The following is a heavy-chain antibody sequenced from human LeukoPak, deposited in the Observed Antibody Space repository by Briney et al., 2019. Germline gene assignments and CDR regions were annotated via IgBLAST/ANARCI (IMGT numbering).Heavy chain of an antibody. CDR2: ISGSGGST. J-gene: IGHJ4*02. D-gene: IGHD3-22*01. V-gene: IGHV3-23*01. CDR3: AKEVGRSYYDSSGYSDY. Sequence: PGGSLRLSCAASGFIVSNTYMTWVRQAPGKGLEWVSAISGSGGSTYYADSVKGRFTISRDNSKNTLYLQMNSLRAEDTAVYYCAKEVGRSYYDSSGYSDYWGQGTLVTVSS. CDR1: GFIVSNTY.